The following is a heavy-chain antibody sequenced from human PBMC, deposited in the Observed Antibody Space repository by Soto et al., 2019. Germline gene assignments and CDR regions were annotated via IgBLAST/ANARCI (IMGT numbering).Heavy chain of an antibody. CDR1: GFTFSSYG. V-gene: IGHV3-33*01. CDR2: IWYDGSNK. Sequence: WSLRLSCAASGFTFSSYGMHWVRQAPGKGLEWVAVIWYDGSNKYYADSVKGRFTISRDNSKNTLYLQMNSLRAEDTAVYYCARGERNTMFRGVIRSLHLFDYCTRGSAVIVSS. CDR3: ARGERNTMFRGVIRSLHLFDY. J-gene: IGHJ4*02. D-gene: IGHD3-10*01.